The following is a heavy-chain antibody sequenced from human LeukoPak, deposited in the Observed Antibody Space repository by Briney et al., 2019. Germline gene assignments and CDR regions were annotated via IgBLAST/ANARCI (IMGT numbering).Heavy chain of an antibody. V-gene: IGHV4-34*01. CDR1: GGSFSGYY. Sequence: SETLSLTCAVYGGSFSGYYWSWVRQPPGKGLEWVGEINHSGSTNYNPSLKSRVTISVDTSKNQFSLKLSSVTAADTAVYYCARGSFIVPYYYYYYGMDVWGQGPTVTVS. D-gene: IGHD2-15*01. CDR3: ARGSFIVPYYYYYYGMDV. CDR2: INHSGST. J-gene: IGHJ6*02.